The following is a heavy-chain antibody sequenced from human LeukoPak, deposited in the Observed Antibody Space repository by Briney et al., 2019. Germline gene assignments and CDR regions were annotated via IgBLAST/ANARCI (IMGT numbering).Heavy chain of an antibody. CDR3: ARVKPGGYGAFDI. J-gene: IGHJ3*02. CDR1: GFTFSSYA. CDR2: ISYDGSNN. Sequence: GGSLRLSCAASGFTFSSYAMHWVRQAPGKGLEWVAVISYDGSNNYYADSVKGRFTISRDNSKNTLYLQMNSLRAEDTAVYYCARVKPGGYGAFDIWGQGTMVTVSS. V-gene: IGHV3-30*04. D-gene: IGHD3-22*01.